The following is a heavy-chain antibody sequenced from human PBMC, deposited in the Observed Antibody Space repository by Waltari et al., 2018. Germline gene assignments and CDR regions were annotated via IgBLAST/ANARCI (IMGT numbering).Heavy chain of an antibody. V-gene: IGHV3-74*01. CDR2: ISMDGSIV. CDR3: VTTGVAGFY. Sequence: EVQLVESGGGLVQPGGSLRLSCAAYGFTFSHSWMYWVRQSPGKGLVWVSRISMDGSIVNYADSMKGRFTISRDNAKSTLFLQMNSLRVDDTALYYCVTTGVAGFYWGQGTRVTVSS. J-gene: IGHJ4*02. CDR1: GFTFSHSW. D-gene: IGHD6-19*01.